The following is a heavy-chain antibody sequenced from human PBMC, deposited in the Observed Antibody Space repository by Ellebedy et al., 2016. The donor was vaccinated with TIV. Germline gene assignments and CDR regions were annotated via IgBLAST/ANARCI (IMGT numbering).Heavy chain of an antibody. D-gene: IGHD5-24*01. Sequence: PGGSLRLSCEAAEFTFSSYSMDWVRQAPGKGLEWVASISSGSSYIYYADSVRGRFTISRDNAKNSLYLQMNSLRAEDTAVYYCARSPSPTKANWFDSWGQGTLVTVSS. CDR2: ISSGSSYI. CDR1: EFTFSSYS. CDR3: ARSPSPTKANWFDS. V-gene: IGHV3-21*01. J-gene: IGHJ5*01.